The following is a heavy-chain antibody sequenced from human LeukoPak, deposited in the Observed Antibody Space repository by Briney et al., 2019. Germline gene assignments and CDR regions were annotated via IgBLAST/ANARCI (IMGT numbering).Heavy chain of an antibody. J-gene: IGHJ6*01. CDR3: ARALVVPADHPYYYYGMDV. V-gene: IGHV1-69*01. CDR2: IIPIFGTA. Sequence: SVKVSCKASGGTFSSYAISWVRQAPGQGLEWMGGIIPIFGTANYAQKFRGRVTITADESTSTAYMELSSLRSEDTAVYYCARALVVPADHPYYYYGMDVWGQGTTVTVSS. CDR1: GGTFSSYA. D-gene: IGHD2-2*01.